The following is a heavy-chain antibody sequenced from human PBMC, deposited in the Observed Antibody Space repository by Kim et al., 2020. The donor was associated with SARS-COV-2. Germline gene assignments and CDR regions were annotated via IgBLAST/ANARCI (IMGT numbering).Heavy chain of an antibody. J-gene: IGHJ4*02. CDR1: GGSFSGYY. D-gene: IGHD3-10*01. CDR3: ARGGYYGPFFDY. CDR2: INHSGST. V-gene: IGHV4-34*01. Sequence: SETLSLTCAVYGGSFSGYYWSWIRQPPGKGLEWIGEINHSGSTNYNPSLKSRVTISVDTSKNQFSLKLSSVTAADTAVYYCARGGYYGPFFDYWGQGTLVTVSS.